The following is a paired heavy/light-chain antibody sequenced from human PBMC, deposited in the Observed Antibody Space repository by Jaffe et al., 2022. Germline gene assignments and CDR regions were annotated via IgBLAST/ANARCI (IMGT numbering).Light chain of an antibody. V-gene: IGLV1-51*02. CDR3: GTWDSGLDAGV. CDR2: DDF. Sequence: QSVLTQPPSVSAAPGQKVTISCSGNGFNIGSNYVSWYQQFPGTVPKVVVHDDFKRPSGIPDRFSASKSGTSATLTINGVQTGDAADYYCGTWDSGLDAGVFGGGTKLTVL. CDR1: GFNIGSNY. J-gene: IGLJ3*02.
Heavy chain of an antibody. V-gene: IGHV3-21*02. Sequence: EVQLVQSGGGVVKPGGSLRLSCAASGFTFDTFFMKWVRQAPGKGLEWVASIGPSGDDIYYAESVKGRFTISRDNAKDSLFLQMNSLRDEDTAVYYCARYCSGGVCYSGPWGQGTRVTVSS. J-gene: IGHJ5*02. CDR1: GFTFDTFF. CDR2: IGPSGDDI. CDR3: ARYCSGGVCYSGP. D-gene: IGHD2-21*01.